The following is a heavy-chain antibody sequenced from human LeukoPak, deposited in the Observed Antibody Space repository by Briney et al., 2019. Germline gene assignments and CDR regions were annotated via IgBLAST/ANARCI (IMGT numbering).Heavy chain of an antibody. CDR2: INPNSGGT. D-gene: IGHD3-10*01. Sequence: ASVKVSCKASGYTFTGYYMHWVRQAPGQGLEWMGWINPNSGGTNYAQKFQGRVTMTRDTSISTAYMELSRLRSDDTAVYYCARGGAWDMVRGVIILDAFDIWGQGTMVTVSS. V-gene: IGHV1-2*02. CDR3: ARGGAWDMVRGVIILDAFDI. J-gene: IGHJ3*02. CDR1: GYTFTGYY.